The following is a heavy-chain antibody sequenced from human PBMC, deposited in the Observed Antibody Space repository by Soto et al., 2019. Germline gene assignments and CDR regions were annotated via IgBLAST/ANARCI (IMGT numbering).Heavy chain of an antibody. CDR3: ARDRPHDYYYYYMDV. CDR1: GYTFTSYD. CDR2: MNPNSGNT. J-gene: IGHJ6*03. Sequence: ASVKVSCKASGYTFTSYDINWVRQATGQGLEWMGWMNPNSGNTGYAQKFQGRVTMTTDTSTSTAYMELRSLRSDDTAVYYCARDRPHDYYYYYMDVWGKGTTVTVSS. V-gene: IGHV1-8*01.